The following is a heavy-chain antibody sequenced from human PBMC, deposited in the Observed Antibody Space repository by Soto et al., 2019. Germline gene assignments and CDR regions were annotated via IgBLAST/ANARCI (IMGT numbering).Heavy chain of an antibody. CDR2: ISGSGGST. D-gene: IGHD3-22*01. J-gene: IGHJ4*01. V-gene: IGHV3-23*01. CDR3: AKKTKYYYGSTSPDY. Sequence: GASLRLSCASAGFTCSSYARSWVRQAPGKGLELCSAISGSGGSTYYSDSVKCRCTMSRDNSKNTLYLQMNSLRAEDRAVYDCAKKTKYYYGSTSPDYWGHATLV. CDR1: GFTCSSYA.